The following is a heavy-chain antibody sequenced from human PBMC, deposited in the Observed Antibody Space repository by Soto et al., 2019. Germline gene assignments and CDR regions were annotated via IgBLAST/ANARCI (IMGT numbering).Heavy chain of an antibody. CDR2: IIPIFGTA. CDR1: GGTFSSYA. J-gene: IGHJ6*02. V-gene: IGHV1-69*01. Sequence: QVQLVQSGAEVKKPGSSVKVSCKASGGTFSSYAISWVRQAPGQGLEWLGGIIPIFGTANYAQKLQGRVTITADESTSTACMGLRSVTSEDTAVYYCAGVAIWLQFYYYSYGMDFWVQGPTVTVSS. D-gene: IGHD5-12*01. CDR3: AGVAIWLQFYYYSYGMDF.